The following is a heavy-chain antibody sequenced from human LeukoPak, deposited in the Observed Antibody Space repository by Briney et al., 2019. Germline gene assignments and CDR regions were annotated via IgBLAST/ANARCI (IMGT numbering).Heavy chain of an antibody. Sequence: SQTLSLTCTVSSGSISSGSYYWSWIRQPAGKGLKWIGRIYTSGRTDYNPSLKSRVTISVDTSKNQFSLKLSSVTAADTAVYYCARGLWPLYYFDYWGQGTLVTVSS. V-gene: IGHV4-61*02. D-gene: IGHD5-18*01. J-gene: IGHJ4*02. CDR2: IYTSGRT. CDR3: ARGLWPLYYFDY. CDR1: SGSISSGSYY.